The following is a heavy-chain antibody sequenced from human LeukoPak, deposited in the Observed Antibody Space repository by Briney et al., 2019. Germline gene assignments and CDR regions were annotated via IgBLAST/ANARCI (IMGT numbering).Heavy chain of an antibody. D-gene: IGHD1-26*01. CDR3: ARGPRYSGSSPTHY. CDR2: MNPNSGNT. J-gene: IGHJ4*02. CDR1: GYTFTSYD. V-gene: IGHV1-8*01. Sequence: ASVKVSCKASGYTFTSYDINWVRQATGQGLEWMGWMNPNSGNTGYAQKFQGRVTMTRNTSISTAYMELSSLRSETTAVSYCARGPRYSGSSPTHYWGQGTLVTVSS.